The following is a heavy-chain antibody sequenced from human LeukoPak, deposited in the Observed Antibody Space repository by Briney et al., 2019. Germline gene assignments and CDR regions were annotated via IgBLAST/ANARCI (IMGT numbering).Heavy chain of an antibody. V-gene: IGHV3-9*01. CDR3: AKGRDGDYYYYGMDV. D-gene: IGHD4-17*01. Sequence: GGSLRLSCAASGFTFDDYAMHWVRQAPGKGLEWVSGISWNSGSIGYADSVKGRFTISRDNAKNSLYLQMNSLRAEDTALYYCAKGRDGDYYYYGMDVWGQGTTVTVSS. CDR1: GFTFDDYA. J-gene: IGHJ6*02. CDR2: ISWNSGSI.